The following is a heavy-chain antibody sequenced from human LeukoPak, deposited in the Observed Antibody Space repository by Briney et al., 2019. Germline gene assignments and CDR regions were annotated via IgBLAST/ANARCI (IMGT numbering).Heavy chain of an antibody. V-gene: IGHV1-18*01. J-gene: IGHJ4*02. CDR3: ARVGQYYDFWSGYPHYFDY. CDR2: ISAYNGNT. Sequence: ASVKVSCKASGYTFTSYGISWVRQAPGQGLEWMGWISAYNGNTNYAQKLQGRVTTTTDTSTSTAYMELRSLRSDDTAVYYCARVGQYYDFWSGYPHYFDYWGQGTLVTVSS. CDR1: GYTFTSYG. D-gene: IGHD3-3*01.